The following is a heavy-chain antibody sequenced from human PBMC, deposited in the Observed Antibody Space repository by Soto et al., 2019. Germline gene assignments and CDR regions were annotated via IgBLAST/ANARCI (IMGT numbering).Heavy chain of an antibody. CDR2: IYYSGST. D-gene: IGHD2-21*01. J-gene: IGHJ6*03. CDR1: GGSISSYY. CDR3: ARRGAYCGGDCYFHYYYYMDV. V-gene: IGHV4-59*01. Sequence: SETLSLTCTVSGGSISSYYWSWSLQPPGKGLEWFGYIYYSGSTNYNPSLKSRVTISVDTSKNQFSLKLSSVTAADTAVYYCARRGAYCGGDCYFHYYYYMDVWGKGTTVTVSS.